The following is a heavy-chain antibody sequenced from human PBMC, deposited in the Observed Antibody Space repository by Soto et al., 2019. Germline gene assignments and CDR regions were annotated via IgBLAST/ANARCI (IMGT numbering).Heavy chain of an antibody. CDR2: IYYSGST. V-gene: IGHV4-59*01. Sequence: TSETLSLTCTVSGGSISSYYWSWIRQPPGQGLEWIGYIYYSGSTNYNPSLKRRVTISVDTSKNQFSLKLSSVTAADTAVYYCARDELRYCSSTSCANGMDVWGQGTTVTVSS. J-gene: IGHJ6*02. CDR3: ARDELRYCSSTSCANGMDV. D-gene: IGHD2-2*01. CDR1: GGSISSYY.